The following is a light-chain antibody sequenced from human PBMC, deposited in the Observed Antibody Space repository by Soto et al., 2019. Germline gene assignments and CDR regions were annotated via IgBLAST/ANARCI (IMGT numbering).Light chain of an antibody. CDR3: QQYDGSLPYT. V-gene: IGKV3-20*01. Sequence: EIVLTQSPGTLSLSPGERATLSCRASQTVRNSYLAWYQQKPGQAPRLLIYGVSARATGIPDRFSGSGSGTDFPLTISRLEPEDFAVFYCQQYDGSLPYTFGQGTKLEIK. CDR2: GVS. J-gene: IGKJ2*01. CDR1: QTVRNSY.